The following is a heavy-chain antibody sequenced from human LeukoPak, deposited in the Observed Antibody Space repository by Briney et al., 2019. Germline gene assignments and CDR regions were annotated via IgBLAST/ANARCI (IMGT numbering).Heavy chain of an antibody. CDR2: IYTDGST. CDR3: ARDREVVPAMAQMDV. CDR1: GFTVSTNY. V-gene: IGHV3-53*01. D-gene: IGHD2-21*02. J-gene: IGHJ6*04. Sequence: GGSLRLSCAASGFTVSTNYMSWVRQAPGKGLEWVSVIYTDGSTHYAGSVKGRFTISRDNSKNALYLQMNSLRAEDTAVYYCARDREVVPAMAQMDVWGKGTTVTVSS.